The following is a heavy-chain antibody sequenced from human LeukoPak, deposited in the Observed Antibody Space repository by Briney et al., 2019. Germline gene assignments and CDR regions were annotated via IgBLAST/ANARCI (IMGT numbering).Heavy chain of an antibody. J-gene: IGHJ6*03. CDR3: AREETGPPMTTYYYYYMDV. CDR1: GYTFTGYY. CDR2: INPNTGGT. V-gene: IGHV1-2*02. Sequence: ASVKVSCKASGYTFTGYYIHWVRQAPGQGLEWMGWINPNTGGTKYAQKFQGRVTLTRDTSISTAYVELSRLRFDDTAVYYCAREETGPPMTTYYYYYMDVWGKGTTVTVSS. D-gene: IGHD4-11*01.